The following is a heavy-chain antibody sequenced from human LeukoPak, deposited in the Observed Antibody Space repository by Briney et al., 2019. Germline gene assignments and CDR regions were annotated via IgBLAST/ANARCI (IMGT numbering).Heavy chain of an antibody. D-gene: IGHD3-22*01. CDR2: ICSSGST. Sequence: SGTLSLTCTVSGGSISSYYWSWIRQPPGKGLEWIGYICSSGSTNYNPSLKSRVTISVDTSKNQFSLKLSSVTAADTAVYYCAREGRYYYDSSGYPRYSYYYGMDVWGQGTTVTVS. CDR3: AREGRYYYDSSGYPRYSYYYGMDV. J-gene: IGHJ6*02. CDR1: GGSISSYY. V-gene: IGHV4-59*01.